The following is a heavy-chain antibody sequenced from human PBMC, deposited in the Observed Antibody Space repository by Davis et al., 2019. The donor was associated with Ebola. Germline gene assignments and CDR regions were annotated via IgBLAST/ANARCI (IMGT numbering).Heavy chain of an antibody. Sequence: GGSLRLSCAASGFTFSSYWMHWVRQAPGKGLEWVSSISSSSSYIYYADSVKGRFTISRDNAKNSLYLQMNSLRAEDTAVYYCARDLPYYYGSGSYYHTAGAFDIWGQGTMVTVSS. CDR1: GFTFSSYW. D-gene: IGHD3-10*01. CDR3: ARDLPYYYGSGSYYHTAGAFDI. CDR2: ISSSSSYI. J-gene: IGHJ3*02. V-gene: IGHV3-21*01.